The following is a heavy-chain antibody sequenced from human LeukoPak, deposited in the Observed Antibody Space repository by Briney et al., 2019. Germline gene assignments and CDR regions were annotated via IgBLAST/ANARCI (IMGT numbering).Heavy chain of an antibody. Sequence: ASVKVSCKASGYTFTSYGISWVRQAPGQGLEWMGWISAYNGETNYAQKFQGRVILTTDTSTTTVYMELRNLRSDDTAVCYCARDACVSCGGDCCHDPWGQGTLVTVSS. CDR1: GYTFTSYG. CDR2: ISAYNGET. CDR3: ARDACVSCGGDCCHDP. D-gene: IGHD2-21*02. V-gene: IGHV1-18*01. J-gene: IGHJ5*02.